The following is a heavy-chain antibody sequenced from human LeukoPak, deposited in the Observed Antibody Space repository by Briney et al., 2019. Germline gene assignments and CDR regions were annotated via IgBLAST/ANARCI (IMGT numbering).Heavy chain of an antibody. CDR3: ASGLPPGIIDY. V-gene: IGHV3-53*01. D-gene: IGHD1-14*01. Sequence: PGGSLRLSCAASGFTVSSNYMTWVRQAPGKGLEWVSVIYSGGSTYYADSVKGRFTISRDDSKDTLYLQMNSVRDEDTAVYYCASGLPPGIIDYWGQGTWSPSPQ. CDR1: GFTVSSNY. J-gene: IGHJ4*02. CDR2: IYSGGST.